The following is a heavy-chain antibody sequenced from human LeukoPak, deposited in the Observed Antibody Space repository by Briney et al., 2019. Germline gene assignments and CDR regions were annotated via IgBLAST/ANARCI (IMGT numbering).Heavy chain of an antibody. CDR2: ISSSSSTI. D-gene: IGHD6-13*01. V-gene: IGHV3-48*02. Sequence: GGSLRLSCAASGFTFSSYSMNWVRQAPGKGLEWVSYISSSSSTIYYADSVKGRFTISRDNAKNSLYLQMNSLRDEDTAVYYCARDPNYSSSWYVSYYYYYLDVWGKGTTVTVSS. CDR1: GFTFSSYS. J-gene: IGHJ6*03. CDR3: ARDPNYSSSWYVSYYYYYLDV.